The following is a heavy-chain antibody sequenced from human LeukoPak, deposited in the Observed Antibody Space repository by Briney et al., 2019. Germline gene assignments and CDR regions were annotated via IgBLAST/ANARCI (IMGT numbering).Heavy chain of an antibody. D-gene: IGHD2-8*01. V-gene: IGHV1-2*02. CDR3: ARGGVYGNWFDP. Sequence: GASVRVSCKGAGDTFMAYYVHSMRQAPGQGLEWMGWINPNSGVTNYAQKFQGRVTMTRDTSTTTAYIELTGLGSDEPAVYYCARGGVYGNWFDPWGQGTLVTVSS. CDR2: INPNSGVT. J-gene: IGHJ5*02. CDR1: GDTFMAYY.